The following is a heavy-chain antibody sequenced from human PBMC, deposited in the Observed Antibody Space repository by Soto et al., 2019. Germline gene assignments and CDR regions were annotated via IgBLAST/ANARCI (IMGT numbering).Heavy chain of an antibody. V-gene: IGHV3-30-3*01. J-gene: IGHJ3*02. CDR1: GFTFSSYA. Sequence: QVQLVESGGGVVQPGRSLRLSCAASGFTFSSYAMHWVRQAPGKGLEWVAVISYDGSNKYYADSVKSRFTISRDNSKNTLYLQMNSLRAEDTAVYYCAIIPSSVTTLDAFDIWGQGTMVTVSS. CDR2: ISYDGSNK. D-gene: IGHD4-17*01. CDR3: AIIPSSVTTLDAFDI.